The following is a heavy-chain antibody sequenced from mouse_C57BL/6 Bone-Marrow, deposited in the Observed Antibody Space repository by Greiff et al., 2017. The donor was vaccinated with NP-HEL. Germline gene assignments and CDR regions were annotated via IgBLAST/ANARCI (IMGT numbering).Heavy chain of an antibody. CDR2: ISDGGSYT. D-gene: IGHD2-4*01. V-gene: IGHV5-4*03. CDR1: GFTFSSYA. Sequence: DVKLVESGGGLVKPGGSLKLSCAASGFTFSSYAMSWVRQTPEKRLEWVATISDGGSYTYYPDNVKGRFTISRDNAKNNLYLQMSHLKSEDTAMYYCARLYYDYAPWFAYWGQGTLVTVSA. CDR3: ARLYYDYAPWFAY. J-gene: IGHJ3*01.